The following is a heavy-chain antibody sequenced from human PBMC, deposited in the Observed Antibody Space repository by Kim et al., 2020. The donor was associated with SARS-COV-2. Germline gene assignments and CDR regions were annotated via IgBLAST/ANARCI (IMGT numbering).Heavy chain of an antibody. CDR1: GFSFSNFP. CDR2: ITASGGHT. V-gene: IGHV3-23*01. CDR3: AKEMEVGLSTMDY. D-gene: IGHD3-10*01. J-gene: IGHJ4*02. Sequence: GGSLRLSCAASGFSFSNFPMSWVRQAPGRGLEWVSAITASGGHTYYTPSVRGRLTVSRDNSENTLFLQMSSLGVDDTAVYYCAKEMEVGLSTMDYCGQGVLVIVSS.